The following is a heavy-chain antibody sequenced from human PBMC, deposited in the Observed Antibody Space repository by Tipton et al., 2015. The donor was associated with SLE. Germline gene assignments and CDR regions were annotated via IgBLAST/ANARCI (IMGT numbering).Heavy chain of an antibody. Sequence: TLSLTCTVSGGSISSYYWSWIRQSPGKGLEWIGEINHSGSTNYNPSLKSRVTISVDTSKNQFSLKLSSVTAADTAVYYCAREGIAAAGPDYWGQGTLVTVSS. CDR1: GGSISSYY. CDR3: AREGIAAAGPDY. D-gene: IGHD6-13*01. CDR2: INHSGST. J-gene: IGHJ4*02. V-gene: IGHV4-34*01.